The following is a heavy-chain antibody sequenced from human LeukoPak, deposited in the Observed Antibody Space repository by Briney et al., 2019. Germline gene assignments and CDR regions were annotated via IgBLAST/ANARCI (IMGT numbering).Heavy chain of an antibody. Sequence: KPGGSLRLSCAASGFTFSSYAMSWVRQAPGKGLEWIGEINHSGSTNYNPSLKSRVTISVDTSKNQFSLKLSSVTAADTAVYYCARSRGYSGSWGQGTLVTVSS. CDR2: INHSGST. CDR1: GFTFSSYA. J-gene: IGHJ5*02. CDR3: ARSRGYSGS. V-gene: IGHV4-34*01. D-gene: IGHD6-25*01.